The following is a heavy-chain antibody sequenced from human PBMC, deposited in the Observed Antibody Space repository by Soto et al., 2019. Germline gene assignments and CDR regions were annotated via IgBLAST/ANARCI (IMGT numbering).Heavy chain of an antibody. D-gene: IGHD3-3*01. V-gene: IGHV3-23*01. J-gene: IGHJ4*02. CDR1: GFAFSSCA. CDR2: VSASGGST. CDR3: AKGNDFWSGYKY. Sequence: PGGSLRLSCPASGFAFSSCAMSWVRQAPGKGLEWVSGVSASGGSTYYADSVKGRFTISRDNSKNTLYLQMNSLRAEDTAVYYCAKGNDFWSGYKYWGQGTLVTVSS.